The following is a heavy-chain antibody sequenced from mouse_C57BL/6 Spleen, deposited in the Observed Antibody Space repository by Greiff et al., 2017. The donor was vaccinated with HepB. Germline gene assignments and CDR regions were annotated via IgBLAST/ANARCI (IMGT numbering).Heavy chain of an antibody. D-gene: IGHD2-1*01. CDR2: IYTSDSET. V-gene: IGHV1-61*01. J-gene: IGHJ2*02. CDR1: GYTFTSYW. CDR3: ARAGVYYGLDY. Sequence: VQLQQPGAELVRPGSSVKLSCKASGYTFTSYWMDWVKQRPGQGLEWIGNIYTSDSETHYNQKLKDKATLPVDKSSSTPYMQLSSLTSEDSAVYFCARAGVYYGLDYWGQGTSLTVSS.